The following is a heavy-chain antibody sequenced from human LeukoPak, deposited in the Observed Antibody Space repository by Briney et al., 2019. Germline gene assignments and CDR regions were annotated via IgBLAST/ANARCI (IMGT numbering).Heavy chain of an antibody. V-gene: IGHV3-48*01. CDR2: ISSSSTM. D-gene: IGHD3-22*01. Sequence: GGSLRLSCAASGFTFSSYGMSWVRQAPGKGLEWVSYISSSSTMYYADSVKGRFSISRDNAKNSLYLQMNSLRAEDTAVYYCARDHHRRLYDSQARDTFDIWGQGTMVTVSS. CDR3: ARDHHRRLYDSQARDTFDI. J-gene: IGHJ3*02. CDR1: GFTFSSYG.